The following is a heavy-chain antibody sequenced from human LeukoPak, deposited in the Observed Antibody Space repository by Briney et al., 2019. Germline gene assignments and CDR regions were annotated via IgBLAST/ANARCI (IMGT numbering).Heavy chain of an antibody. V-gene: IGHV3-7*01. CDR1: GFSNSNYW. D-gene: IGHD3-22*01. CDR2: IKPDGSEK. CDR3: ARHTMTSHALDI. Sequence: SGGSLRLSCAASGFSNSNYWMTWVRQAPGKGLEWVCNIKPDGSEKYYVDSVKGRLTVSRDNVKNSLYVQMNSLRAEDTAVYYCARHTMTSHALDIWGLGTMVTVSS. J-gene: IGHJ3*02.